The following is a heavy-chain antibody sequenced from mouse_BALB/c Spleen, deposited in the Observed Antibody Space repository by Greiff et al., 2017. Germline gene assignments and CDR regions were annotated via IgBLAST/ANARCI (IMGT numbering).Heavy chain of an antibody. V-gene: IGHV3-2*02. CDR1: GYSITSDYA. CDR2: ISYSGST. D-gene: IGHD1-1*02. Sequence: EVQLVESGPGLVKPSQSLSLTCTVTGYSITSDYAWNWIRQFPGNKLEWMGYISYSGSTSYNPSLKSRISITRDTSKNQFFLQLNSVTTEDTATYYCARWWTQYYYAMDYWGQGTSVTVSS. J-gene: IGHJ4*01. CDR3: ARWWTQYYYAMDY.